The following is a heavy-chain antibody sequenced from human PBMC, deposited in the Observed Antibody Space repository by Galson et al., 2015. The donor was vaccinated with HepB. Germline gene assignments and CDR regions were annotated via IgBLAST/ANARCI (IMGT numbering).Heavy chain of an antibody. CDR1: GFTFSSYA. V-gene: IGHV3-30*04. J-gene: IGHJ3*02. Sequence: SLRLSCAASGFTFSSYAMHWVRQAPGKGLEWVAVISYDGNNKYSADSVKGRFTISRDNSKNTLYLQMNSLRAEDTAVYYCAREGITVALDAFDSGGSGAMSAVSA. D-gene: IGHD6-13*01. CDR2: ISYDGNNK. CDR3: AREGITVALDAFDS.